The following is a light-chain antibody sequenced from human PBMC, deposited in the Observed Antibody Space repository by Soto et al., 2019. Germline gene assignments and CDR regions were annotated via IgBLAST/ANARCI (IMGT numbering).Light chain of an antibody. CDR3: TSYAGGNNV. CDR2: EVN. V-gene: IGLV2-8*01. Sequence: QSALTQPPSASGSPGQSVTISCTGTSSDVGGYNYVSWYQQYPGEVPKLMVYEVNKRPSGVPDRFSGSKSGNTASLTVSGLQAEDEADYYCTSYAGGNNVFGTGTQLTVL. CDR1: SSDVGGYNY. J-gene: IGLJ1*01.